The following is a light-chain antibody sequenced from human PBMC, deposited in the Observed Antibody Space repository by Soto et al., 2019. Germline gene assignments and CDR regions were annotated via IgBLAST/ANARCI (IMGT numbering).Light chain of an antibody. CDR2: SAS. CDR3: QQANSFPLT. CDR1: QDISTW. Sequence: ETQVTQSPSTVSASVGDRVTMTCRASQDISTWLAWYQLIPGKAPKLLIYSASTLVNGVPSRFSGSGSGTDCTLTISSLQPEDVATYYCQQANSFPLTFGGGTKVDIK. V-gene: IGKV1-12*01. J-gene: IGKJ4*01.